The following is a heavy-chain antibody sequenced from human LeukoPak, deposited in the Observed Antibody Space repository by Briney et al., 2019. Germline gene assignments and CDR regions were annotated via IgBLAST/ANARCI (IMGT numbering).Heavy chain of an antibody. J-gene: IGHJ4*02. Sequence: GRSLRLSCAASGFTFSSYGMHWVRQAPGKGLEWVAVVWYDGSNIHYVDSVKGRFTISRDNSKSTLYLQMNSLTAEDTAVYYCARGGYSGTYYFDYWGQGTLVTVSS. CDR3: ARGGYSGTYYFDY. CDR1: GFTFSSYG. V-gene: IGHV3-33*08. CDR2: VWYDGSNI. D-gene: IGHD1-26*01.